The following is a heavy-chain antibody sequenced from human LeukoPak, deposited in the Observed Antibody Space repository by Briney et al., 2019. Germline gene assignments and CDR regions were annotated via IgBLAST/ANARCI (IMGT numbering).Heavy chain of an antibody. CDR3: AKAAITMVRGVNWADY. D-gene: IGHD3-10*01. CDR1: GFTFSSYG. Sequence: PGGSLRLSCAASGFTFSSYGMHWVRQAPGKGLEWVAVISYDGSNKYYADSVKGRFTISRDNSKNTLYLQMNSLRAEDTAVYYCAKAAITMVRGVNWADYWGQGTLVTVSS. J-gene: IGHJ4*02. V-gene: IGHV3-30*18. CDR2: ISYDGSNK.